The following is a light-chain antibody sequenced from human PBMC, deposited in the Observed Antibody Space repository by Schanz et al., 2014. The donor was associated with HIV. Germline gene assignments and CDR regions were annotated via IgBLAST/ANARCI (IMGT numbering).Light chain of an antibody. CDR1: QSVSNN. V-gene: IGKV3D-15*01. CDR3: QQFDNWPPWT. Sequence: EIVLTQSPVILSLSPGERATLSCRASQSVSNNVAWYQQKPGQAPRLLIYAASTRATGIPARFSGSGSGTEFTLTISSLQSEDFAVYYCQQFDNWPPWTFGQGTKVEIK. J-gene: IGKJ1*01. CDR2: AAS.